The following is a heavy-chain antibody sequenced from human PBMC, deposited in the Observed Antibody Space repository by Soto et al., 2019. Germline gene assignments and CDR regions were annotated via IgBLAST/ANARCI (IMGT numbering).Heavy chain of an antibody. Sequence: QVQLVQSGAEVKKPGSSVKVSCKASGGTFSSYAISWVRQAPGQGLEWMGGIIPIFGTANYAQKFRGRVTXTXDXCTSTAYMELSSLGSEDTAVYYCAREVMAAVGFFDYWGQGTLVTVSS. CDR1: GGTFSSYA. CDR3: AREVMAAVGFFDY. J-gene: IGHJ4*02. V-gene: IGHV1-69*05. CDR2: IIPIFGTA. D-gene: IGHD6-19*01.